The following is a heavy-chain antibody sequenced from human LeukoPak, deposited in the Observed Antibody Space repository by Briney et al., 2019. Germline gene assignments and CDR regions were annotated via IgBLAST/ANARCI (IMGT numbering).Heavy chain of an antibody. CDR2: TRNKANSYTT. CDR1: GFTFSDHY. V-gene: IGHV3-72*01. CDR3: ARAAEYYYDSSGYFFDY. Sequence: PGGSLRLSCAASGFTFSDHYIDWVRQAPGKGLEWVGRTRNKANSYTTEYAASVKGRFTISRDDSKNSLYLQMNSLKTEDTAVYYCARAAEYYYDSSGYFFDYWGQGTLVTVSS. J-gene: IGHJ4*02. D-gene: IGHD3-22*01.